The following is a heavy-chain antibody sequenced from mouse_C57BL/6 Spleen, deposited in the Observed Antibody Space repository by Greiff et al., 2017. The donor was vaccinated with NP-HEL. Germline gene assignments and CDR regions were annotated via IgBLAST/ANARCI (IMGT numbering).Heavy chain of an antibody. CDR1: GYTFTSYG. J-gene: IGHJ4*01. CDR2: IYPRSGNT. Sequence: QVQLKQSGAELARPGASVKLSCKASGYTFTSYGISWVKQRTGQGLEWIGEIYPRSGNTYYNEKFKGKATLTADKSPSTAYMELRSLTSEDSAVYFCARGATVVAMDYWGQGTSVTVSS. V-gene: IGHV1-81*01. CDR3: ARGATVVAMDY. D-gene: IGHD1-1*01.